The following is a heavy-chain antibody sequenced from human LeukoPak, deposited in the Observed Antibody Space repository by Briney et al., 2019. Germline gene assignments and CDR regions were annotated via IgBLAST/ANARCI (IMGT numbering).Heavy chain of an antibody. V-gene: IGHV3-23*01. CDR3: AKDRLGYCRSTSCYTSLDY. J-gene: IGHJ4*02. D-gene: IGHD2-2*02. Sequence: GGSLRLSCAASGFTFSSYAMSWVRQAPGKGLEWVSVISGSGGSTYYADSVKGRFTTSRDNSKNTLYLQMNSLRAEDTAVYYCAKDRLGYCRSTSCYTSLDYWGQGTLVTVSS. CDR2: ISGSGGST. CDR1: GFTFSSYA.